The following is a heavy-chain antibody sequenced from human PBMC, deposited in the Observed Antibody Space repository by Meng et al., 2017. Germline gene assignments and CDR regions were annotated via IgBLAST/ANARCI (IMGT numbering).Heavy chain of an antibody. V-gene: IGHV3-30*07. CDR2: ISYDGSNK. D-gene: IGHD6-19*01. Sequence: VQLVESGGGVVQPGRSLRLSCAASGFTFSSYAMHWVRQAPGKGLEWVAVISYDGSNKYYADSVKGRFTISRDNAKNSLYLQMNSLRAEDTAVYYCARCQEQWLPFDYWGQGTLVTVSS. CDR1: GFTFSSYA. J-gene: IGHJ4*02. CDR3: ARCQEQWLPFDY.